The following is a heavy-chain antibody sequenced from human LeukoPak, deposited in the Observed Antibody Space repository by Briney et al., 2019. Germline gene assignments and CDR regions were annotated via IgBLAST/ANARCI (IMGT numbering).Heavy chain of an antibody. CDR2: ISGSGGST. Sequence: GGSLRLSCAASGFTFSSYAMSWVRQAPGKGLEWVSAISGSGGSTYYADPVKGRFTISRDNSKNTLYLQMNSLRAEDTAVYYCATFGGWLTTETDYWGQGTLVTVSS. V-gene: IGHV3-23*01. D-gene: IGHD3-10*01. CDR1: GFTFSSYA. J-gene: IGHJ4*02. CDR3: ATFGGWLTTETDY.